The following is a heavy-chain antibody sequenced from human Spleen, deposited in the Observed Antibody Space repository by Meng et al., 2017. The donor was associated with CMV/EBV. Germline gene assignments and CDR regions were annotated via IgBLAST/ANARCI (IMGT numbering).Heavy chain of an antibody. Sequence: GESLKISCAASGFTFSTYAMNWVRQAPGKGLEWVSAISSRGDSTFYVDSVKGRFTISRDNSKNTLYLQMNSLRAEDTAVYLCAKGLGDYGSGTPIDTWGQGTLVTVSS. V-gene: IGHV3-23*01. J-gene: IGHJ5*02. CDR1: GFTFSTYA. CDR2: ISSRGDST. CDR3: AKGLGDYGSGTPIDT. D-gene: IGHD3-10*01.